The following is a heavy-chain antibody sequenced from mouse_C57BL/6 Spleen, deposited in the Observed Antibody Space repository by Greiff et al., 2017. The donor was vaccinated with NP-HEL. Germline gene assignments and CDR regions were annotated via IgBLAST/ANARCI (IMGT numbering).Heavy chain of an antibody. J-gene: IGHJ3*01. CDR1: GYTFTSYW. D-gene: IGHD1-1*01. CDR2: IDPSDSET. Sequence: QVLLQQPGAELVRPGSSVKLSCKASGYTFTSYWMHWVKQRPIQSLEWIGNIDPSDSETHYNQKFKDKATLTVDKSYSTVYMQISSLTSEDSAVYYGARSYYGSSYGFAYWGQGTMVTVSA. CDR3: ARSYYGSSYGFAY. V-gene: IGHV1-52*01.